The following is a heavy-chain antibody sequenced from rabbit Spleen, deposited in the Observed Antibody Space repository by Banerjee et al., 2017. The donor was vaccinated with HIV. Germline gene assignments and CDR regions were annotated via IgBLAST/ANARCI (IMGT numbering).Heavy chain of an antibody. D-gene: IGHD6-1*01. Sequence: QEQLEESGRGLVKPEGSLTLTCKASGFSFSDRDVMCWVRQAPGKGLEWIGCINTATGKAVYASWAKGRFTISTTSSTTLTLQMTSLTAADTATYFCVRDQARMLDLWGQGTLVTVS. CDR3: VRDQARMLDL. CDR1: GFSFSDRDV. CDR2: INTATGKA. V-gene: IGHV1S45*01. J-gene: IGHJ6*01.